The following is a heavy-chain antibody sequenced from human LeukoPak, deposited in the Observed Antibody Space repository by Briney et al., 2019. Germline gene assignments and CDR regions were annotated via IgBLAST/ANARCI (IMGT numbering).Heavy chain of an antibody. J-gene: IGHJ4*02. CDR2: IRQDGSEK. CDR1: GFVFTSYW. CDR3: VRGLQSRAY. Sequence: GGSLRLSCATSGFVFTSYWMSWVRQAPGKGLEWVANIRQDGSEKYYVDSVKGRFTISRDNAKNSLYLQMDSLRVDDTAVYYCVRGLQSRAYWGQGTLVTVSS. V-gene: IGHV3-7*01.